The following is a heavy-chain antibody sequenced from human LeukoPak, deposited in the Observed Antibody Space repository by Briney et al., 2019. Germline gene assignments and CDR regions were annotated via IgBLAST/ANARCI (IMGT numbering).Heavy chain of an antibody. CDR3: AKISLHGSLTDY. Sequence: PGGSLRLSCVASGFSFSTYAMGWVRQAPGKGLEWVSSTSDAGTVTYYGDSVKGRFTFSRDNSRYTLYLQMNSLKAEDTAVYYCAKISLHGSLTDYWSRGTLVTVSS. CDR1: GFSFSTYA. CDR2: TSDAGTVT. D-gene: IGHD3-10*01. J-gene: IGHJ4*02. V-gene: IGHV3-23*01.